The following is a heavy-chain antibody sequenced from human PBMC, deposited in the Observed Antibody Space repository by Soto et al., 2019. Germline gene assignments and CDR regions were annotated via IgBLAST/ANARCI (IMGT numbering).Heavy chain of an antibody. V-gene: IGHV1-18*01. CDR2: ISAYNGNA. J-gene: IGHJ4*02. CDR3: ARLGGDYYFDS. CDR1: GYTFTTYG. D-gene: IGHD3-16*01. Sequence: QVQLVQSGAEVKKPGASVEVSCKASGYTFTTYGISWVRQAPGQGLEWMGWISAYNGNANYAQNLQGIVTMTTDTSRSTAYMELSSMRSDDTAVYYCARLGGDYYFDSWGQGTLVPVSS.